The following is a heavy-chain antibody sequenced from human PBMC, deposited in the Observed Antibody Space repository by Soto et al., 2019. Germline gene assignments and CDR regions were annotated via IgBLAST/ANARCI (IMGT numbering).Heavy chain of an antibody. CDR2: IYYNGST. J-gene: IGHJ3*02. Sequence: SDTLSLNCTVTGGYISSGGYYWSWIRKHPGKGLEWIGYIYYNGSTYYNPSLKSRVTISVDTSKNQFSLKLSSVTAADTAVYYCVRELSHFYDSSASRAFDICGQGTMVTVSS. CDR3: VRELSHFYDSSASRAFDI. V-gene: IGHV4-31*03. CDR1: GGYISSGGYY. D-gene: IGHD3-22*01.